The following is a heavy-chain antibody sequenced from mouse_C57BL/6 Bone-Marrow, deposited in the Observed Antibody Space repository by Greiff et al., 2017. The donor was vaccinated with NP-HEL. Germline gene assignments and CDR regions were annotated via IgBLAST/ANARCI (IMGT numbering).Heavy chain of an antibody. CDR3: AKDLRGITGAMDY. CDR2: IDPSDSYT. Sequence: QVQLKQPGAELVRPGTSVKLSCKASGYTFTSYWMHWVKQRPGQGLEWIGVIDPSDSYTTYNQKFKGKATLTVDTSSSTAYMQLSSLTSEDSAVYYCAKDLRGITGAMDYWGQGTSVTVSS. CDR1: GYTFTSYW. D-gene: IGHD2-4*01. J-gene: IGHJ4*01. V-gene: IGHV1-59*01.